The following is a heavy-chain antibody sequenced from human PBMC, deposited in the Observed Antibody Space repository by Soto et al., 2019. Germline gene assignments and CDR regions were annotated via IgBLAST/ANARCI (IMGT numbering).Heavy chain of an antibody. CDR3: ARDLWGYCGTDCYPLDV. Sequence: SETLSLTCTVSAGSTRRYYCRWIRQPPGKGQEWIGYLYNTGCTIYNPSLKSRVTISVDTSKNQFSLKLNSVTAADTAVYYCARDLWGYCGTDCYPLDVWGQGTT. CDR2: LYNTGCT. CDR1: AGSTRRYY. V-gene: IGHV4-59*01. D-gene: IGHD2-21*02. J-gene: IGHJ6*02.